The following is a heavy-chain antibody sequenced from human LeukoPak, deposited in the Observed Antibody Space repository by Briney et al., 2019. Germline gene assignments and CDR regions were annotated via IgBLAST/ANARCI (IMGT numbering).Heavy chain of an antibody. CDR2: ISYDGSNK. CDR1: GFTFSSYA. V-gene: IGHV3-30-3*01. Sequence: PGRSLRLSCAASGFTFSSYAMHWVRQAPGKGLEWVAVISYDGSNKYYADSVKGRFTISRDNSKNTLYLQMNSLRAEDTAVYYCARSDYYSPGSPYDAFDIWGQGTMVTVSS. D-gene: IGHD3-22*01. CDR3: ARSDYYSPGSPYDAFDI. J-gene: IGHJ3*02.